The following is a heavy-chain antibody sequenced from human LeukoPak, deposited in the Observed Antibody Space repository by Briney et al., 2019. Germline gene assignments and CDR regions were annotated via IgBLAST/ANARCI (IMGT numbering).Heavy chain of an antibody. CDR1: GYTFTSYG. CDR3: ARGDDILTGYFRGFDY. V-gene: IGHV1-18*01. D-gene: IGHD3-9*01. CDR2: ISAYDGNT. J-gene: IGHJ4*02. Sequence: GASVKVSCKASGYTFTSYGISWVRQAPGQGLEWMGWISAYDGNTNYAHKLQGRVTITTDTSTRTASMELRSLRFADTAVYYCARGDDILTGYFRGFDYWGQGNLVTVSS.